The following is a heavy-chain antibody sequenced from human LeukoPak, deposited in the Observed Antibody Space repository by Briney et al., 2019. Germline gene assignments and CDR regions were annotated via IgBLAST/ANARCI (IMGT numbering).Heavy chain of an antibody. V-gene: IGHV4-34*01. CDR3: ARVPHYYFGYGYFDT. J-gene: IGHJ4*02. Sequence: KPSETLSLTCVVYGGFFSGYYWSWIRQPPGKGLEWIGEIDQSGTTNYNPSLKSRVTISIDTSKKQFSLTLTSMTAADTAVYYCARVPHYYFGYGYFDTWGQGTRVTVSS. CDR2: IDQSGTT. CDR1: GGFFSGYY. D-gene: IGHD3-10*01.